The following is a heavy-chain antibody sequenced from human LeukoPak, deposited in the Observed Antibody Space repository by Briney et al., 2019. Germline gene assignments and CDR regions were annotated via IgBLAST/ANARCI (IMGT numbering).Heavy chain of an antibody. CDR1: GXTFSRFW. D-gene: IGHD3-16*01. J-gene: IGHJ3*02. CDR2: IDQSGGRN. Sequence: GGSLRLSCAASGXTFSRFWMNWVRQAPGRGLEWVANIDQSGGRNNYVDSVKGRFTISRDNAKNSLFLEMSSLRADDTAVYFCARDVEGGTFDIWGQGTTVTVSS. V-gene: IGHV3-7*05. CDR3: ARDVEGGTFDI.